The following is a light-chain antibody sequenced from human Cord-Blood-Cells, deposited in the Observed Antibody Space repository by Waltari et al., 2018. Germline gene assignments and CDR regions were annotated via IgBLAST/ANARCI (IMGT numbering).Light chain of an antibody. Sequence: DIVMNQSPDSLAVSLGERATIHCKSSQSVLYSSNNKNYLAWYQQKPGQPPKLLIYWASTRESGVPDRFSGSGSGADFTLTISSLQAEDVAVYYCQQYYSIFTFGGGTKVEIK. V-gene: IGKV4-1*01. CDR1: QSVLYSSNNKNY. CDR2: WAS. CDR3: QQYYSIFT. J-gene: IGKJ4*01.